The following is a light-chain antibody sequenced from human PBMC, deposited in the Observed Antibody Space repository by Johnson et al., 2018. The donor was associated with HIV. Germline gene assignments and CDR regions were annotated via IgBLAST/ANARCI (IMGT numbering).Light chain of an antibody. CDR3: GTWDSSLSRYV. Sequence: QSVLTQPPSVSAAPGQKVTISCSGSSSNIGNNYVSWYQQLPGTAPKLLIYENNKRPSGIPDRFSGSKSGTSATLGITGLKTGDEADYYCGTWDSSLSRYVFDTGTKVTVL. V-gene: IGLV1-51*02. CDR2: ENN. J-gene: IGLJ1*01. CDR1: SSNIGNNY.